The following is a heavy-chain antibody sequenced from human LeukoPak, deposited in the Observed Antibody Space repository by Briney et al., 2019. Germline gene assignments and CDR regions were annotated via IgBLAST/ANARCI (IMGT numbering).Heavy chain of an antibody. Sequence: PGGSLRLSCAASGFTFSSFDMHWVRHPTGQGLESVSTIGTASDTYYPGSVEGRFTLSRDNAKNSLYLQMNSLTAGDTAVYYCARGPPRGKYYYMDVWGKGTTVTVSS. CDR3: ARGPPRGKYYYMDV. CDR2: IGTASDT. J-gene: IGHJ6*03. CDR1: GFTFSSFD. V-gene: IGHV3-13*01. D-gene: IGHD1-1*01.